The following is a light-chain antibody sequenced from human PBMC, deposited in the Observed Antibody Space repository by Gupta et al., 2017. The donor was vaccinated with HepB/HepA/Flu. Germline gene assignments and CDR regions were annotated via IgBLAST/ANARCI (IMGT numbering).Light chain of an antibody. J-gene: IGKJ4*01. Sequence: DIVMPQSPLSLPVTPGEPASISCRSSQSLLHGNGYIYLDWYLQKPGQSPQLLIYLGSNRASGVPDRFSGSGSGTDFTLKISRMEAEDVGVYYCMQALQTPSTFGGGTKVGIK. CDR3: MQALQTPST. V-gene: IGKV2-28*01. CDR2: LGS. CDR1: QSLLHGNGYIY.